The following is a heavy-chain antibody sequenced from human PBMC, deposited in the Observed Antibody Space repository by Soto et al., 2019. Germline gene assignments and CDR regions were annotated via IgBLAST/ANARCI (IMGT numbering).Heavy chain of an antibody. CDR1: VGSVSSDDYS. D-gene: IGHD2-8*01. Sequence: QVQLQESGPGLVKPSQTLYVTCTVSVGSVSSDDYSWSWIRQHPGKGLEWIGYIRDSGSTYYNPSLEGRVTISVDPSKNQFSLRLRSVTAADTAVYYCARAMANYFDYWGQGTLVTASS. J-gene: IGHJ4*02. V-gene: IGHV4-31*03. CDR2: IRDSGST. CDR3: ARAMANYFDY.